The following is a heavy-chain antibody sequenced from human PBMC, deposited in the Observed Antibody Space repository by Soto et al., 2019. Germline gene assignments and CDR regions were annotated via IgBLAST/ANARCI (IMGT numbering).Heavy chain of an antibody. D-gene: IGHD4-17*01. CDR1: GFSLSTSGVG. J-gene: IGHJ4*02. CDR3: AHAANATVTTWFFDY. Sequence: SGPTLVNPTQTLTLTCTFSGFSLSTSGVGVGWIRQPPGKALVWLSLIYLDDYKCFSPSLKSRLTITKDTFKNQVVLSITNMDPVDTATYYCAHAANATVTTWFFDYWGQGTLVTVSS. V-gene: IGHV2-5*02. CDR2: IYLDDYK.